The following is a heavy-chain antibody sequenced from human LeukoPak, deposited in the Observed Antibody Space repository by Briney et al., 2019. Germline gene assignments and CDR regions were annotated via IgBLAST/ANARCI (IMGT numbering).Heavy chain of an antibody. CDR3: AREVKSGSYYGGGY. D-gene: IGHD1-26*01. CDR2: INPNSGGT. CDR1: GYTFTSYY. Sequence: GASVKVSCKASGYTFTSYYMHWVRQAPGQGLEWMGWINPNSGGTNYAQKFQGRVTMTRDTSISTAYMELSRLRSDDTAVYYCAREVKSGSYYGGGYWGQGTLVTVSS. J-gene: IGHJ4*02. V-gene: IGHV1-2*02.